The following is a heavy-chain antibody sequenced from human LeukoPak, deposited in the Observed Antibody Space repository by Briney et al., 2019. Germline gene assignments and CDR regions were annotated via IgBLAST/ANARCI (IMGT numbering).Heavy chain of an antibody. CDR2: ISYDGSNK. V-gene: IGHV3-30*18. CDR1: GFTFSSYG. Sequence: AGTLRLYCAASGFTFSSYGMHRVRQAPGKGLEWLAVISYDGSNKYYADSVKGRFTISRDNSKNALYLQMNSLRAEDTAVYYCAKDSVLTGYSSGWYSENWFDPWGQGTLVTVSS. J-gene: IGHJ5*02. CDR3: AKDSVLTGYSSGWYSENWFDP. D-gene: IGHD6-19*01.